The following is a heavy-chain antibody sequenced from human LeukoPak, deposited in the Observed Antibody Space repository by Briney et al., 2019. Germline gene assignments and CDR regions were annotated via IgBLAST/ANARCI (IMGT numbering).Heavy chain of an antibody. D-gene: IGHD3-3*01. J-gene: IGHJ4*02. V-gene: IGHV4-59*01. Sequence: PSETLSFTCTVSGDSISNYYWSWIRQPPGKGLEWIGFIYYSGSTNYNPSLKSRVTISADTSKNQLSLSFNSVTAADTAVYYCAGAGRSVSNGYFFNYWGQGTLVTVSS. CDR3: AGAGRSVSNGYFFNY. CDR2: IYYSGST. CDR1: GDSISNYY.